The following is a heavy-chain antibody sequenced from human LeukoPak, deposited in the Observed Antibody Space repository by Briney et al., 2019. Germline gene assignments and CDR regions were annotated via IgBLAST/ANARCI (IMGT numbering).Heavy chain of an antibody. V-gene: IGHV3-23*01. CDR3: AKRLSSGYYYGMDV. J-gene: IGHJ6*02. D-gene: IGHD3-22*01. CDR2: ISGSGGNT. Sequence: GGSLRLSCAASGFTFSSYWMSWVRQAPGKGLEWVSTISGSGGNTYYADSVKGRFTISRDNSKNTLYLQMNSLRAEDTAIYYCAKRLSSGYYYGMDVWGQGTTVTVSS. CDR1: GFTFSSYW.